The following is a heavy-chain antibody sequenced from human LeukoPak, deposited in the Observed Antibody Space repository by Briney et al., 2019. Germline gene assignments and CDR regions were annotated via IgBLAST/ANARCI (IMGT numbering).Heavy chain of an antibody. D-gene: IGHD6-6*01. CDR3: ARFGFGIAARRNRFDP. V-gene: IGHV4-59*01. CDR2: IYYSGST. Sequence: PSETLSLTCTVSGGSISSYYWSWIRQPPGKGLEWIGYIYYSGSTNYNPSLKSRVTISVDTSKNQFSLKLSSVTAADTAVYYCARFGFGIAARRNRFDPWGQGTLVTVSS. J-gene: IGHJ5*02. CDR1: GGSISSYY.